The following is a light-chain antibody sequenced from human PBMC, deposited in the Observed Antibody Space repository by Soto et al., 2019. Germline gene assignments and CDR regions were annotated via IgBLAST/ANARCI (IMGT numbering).Light chain of an antibody. V-gene: IGKV3-20*01. J-gene: IGKJ1*01. CDR3: QQYDSSPWT. CDR1: QRVSSSF. CDR2: GAS. Sequence: ESVLTQSPGTLSLSPGERATLPCRASQRVSSSFLAWYQLKPGQAPRLLIYGASSRATGIPDRFSGSGSGTDFTLTISRLEPEDFAVYYCQQYDSSPWTFGQGTKVEI.